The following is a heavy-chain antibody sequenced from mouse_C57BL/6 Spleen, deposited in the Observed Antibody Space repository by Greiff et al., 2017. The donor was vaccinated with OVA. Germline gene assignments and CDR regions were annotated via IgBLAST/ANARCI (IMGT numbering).Heavy chain of an antibody. J-gene: IGHJ1*03. CDR2: IYPGDGDT. CDR1: GYAFSSSW. D-gene: IGHD1-1*01. V-gene: IGHV1-82*01. CDR3: ARGTTVVDYWYFDV. Sequence: QVQLQQSGPELVKPGASVKISCKASGYAFSSSWMNWVKQRPGKGLEWIGRIYPGDGDTNYNGKFKGKATLTADKSSSTAYMQLSSLTSEDSAVYFCARGTTVVDYWYFDVWGTGTTVTVSS.